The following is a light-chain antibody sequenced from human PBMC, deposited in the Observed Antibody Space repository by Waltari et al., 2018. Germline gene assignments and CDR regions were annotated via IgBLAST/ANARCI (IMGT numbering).Light chain of an antibody. Sequence: QSVLTQPPSVSAAPGQRVTISCSGSNSNIGNHYVSWYQQVPGTAPKIVIYDNNERPSGIPDRFSGSKSGTSATLGITGLQAGDEAHYYCATWDNSLSAGIFGGGTKLTVL. V-gene: IGLV1-51*01. J-gene: IGLJ2*01. CDR1: NSNIGNHY. CDR3: ATWDNSLSAGI. CDR2: DNN.